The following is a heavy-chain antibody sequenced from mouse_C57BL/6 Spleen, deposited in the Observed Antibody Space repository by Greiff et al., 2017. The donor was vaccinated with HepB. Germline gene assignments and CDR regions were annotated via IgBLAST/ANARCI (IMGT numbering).Heavy chain of an antibody. J-gene: IGHJ2*01. CDR2: ISDGGSYT. CDR3: AREEEFDY. CDR1: GFTFSSYA. Sequence: DVHLVESGGGLVKPGGSLELSCAASGFTFSSYAMSWVRQTPEKRLEWVATISDGGSYTYYPDNVKGRFTISRDNAKNNLYLQMSHLKSEDTAMYYCAREEEFDYWGQGTTLTVSS. V-gene: IGHV5-4*01.